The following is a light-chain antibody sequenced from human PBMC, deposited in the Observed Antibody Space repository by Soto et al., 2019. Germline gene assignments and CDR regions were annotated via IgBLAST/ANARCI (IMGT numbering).Light chain of an antibody. CDR1: SSDVGGYNY. CDR2: DVS. J-gene: IGLJ2*01. Sequence: QSVLTQPASVSGSPGQSITISCTGTSSDVGGYNYVSWYQQHPGKAPKLMIYDVSNRPSGVSNRFSGSKSGNTASLTISGLQAEVEADYYCSSYTSVSTLDVVIGGGTKVTVL. CDR3: SSYTSVSTLDVV. V-gene: IGLV2-14*01.